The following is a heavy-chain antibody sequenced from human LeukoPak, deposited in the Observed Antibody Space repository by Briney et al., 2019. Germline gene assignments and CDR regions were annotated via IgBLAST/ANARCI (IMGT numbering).Heavy chain of an antibody. CDR1: GFPLSSYS. Sequence: PGGSLRLSCTVSGFPLSSYSMNWFRQAPGKGLEWVAYISASGSNIYYVDSVMGRFTVSRDNPKSSLFLQMNSPRAEDTAVYYCARVKGTHFDYWGQGALVTVSS. J-gene: IGHJ4*02. V-gene: IGHV3-48*01. CDR2: ISASGSNI. CDR3: ARVKGTHFDY. D-gene: IGHD1-1*01.